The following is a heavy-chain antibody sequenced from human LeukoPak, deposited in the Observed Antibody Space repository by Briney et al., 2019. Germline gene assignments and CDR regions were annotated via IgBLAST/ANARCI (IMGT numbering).Heavy chain of an antibody. CDR1: GFTFSNAW. D-gene: IGHD3-10*01. J-gene: IGHJ6*02. CDR2: IKSKTDGGTT. Sequence: GGSLRLSCAASGFTFSNAWMSWVRQAPGKGLEWVGRIKSKTDGGTTDYAAPVKGRFTISRDDSKNTLYLQMNSLKTEDTAVYYCTTDPHYGSSRNGNYYYYGMDVWGQGTTVTVSS. CDR3: TTDPHYGSSRNGNYYYYGMDV. V-gene: IGHV3-15*01.